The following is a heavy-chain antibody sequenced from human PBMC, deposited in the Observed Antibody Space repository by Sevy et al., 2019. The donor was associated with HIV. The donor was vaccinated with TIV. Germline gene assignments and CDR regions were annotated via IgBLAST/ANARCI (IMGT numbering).Heavy chain of an antibody. D-gene: IGHD1-7*01. V-gene: IGHV3-7*01. CDR1: GFTFSSYW. CDR3: ARDKEVRELTFDY. J-gene: IGHJ4*02. CDR2: IKQDGSEK. Sequence: GGSLRLSCAASGFTFSSYWMSWVRQAPGKGLEWVANIKQDGSEKYYVHSVKGRFTISRDNAKNSLYLQMNSLRAEDTAVYYCARDKEVRELTFDYWGQGTLVTVSS.